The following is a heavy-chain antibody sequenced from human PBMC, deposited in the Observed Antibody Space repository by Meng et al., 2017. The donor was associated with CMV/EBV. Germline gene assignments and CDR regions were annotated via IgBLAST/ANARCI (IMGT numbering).Heavy chain of an antibody. Sequence: QVQLQQWGAGLLKPSETLSLTCAVYGGSFSGYYWSWIRQPPGKGLEWIGEINHSGSTNYNPSLKSQVTISVDTSKNQFSLKLSSVTAADTAVYYCASAGYYDSSGYYYRGDFDYWGQGTLVTVSS. CDR1: GGSFSGYY. J-gene: IGHJ4*02. D-gene: IGHD3-22*01. CDR3: ASAGYYDSSGYYYRGDFDY. CDR2: INHSGST. V-gene: IGHV4-34*01.